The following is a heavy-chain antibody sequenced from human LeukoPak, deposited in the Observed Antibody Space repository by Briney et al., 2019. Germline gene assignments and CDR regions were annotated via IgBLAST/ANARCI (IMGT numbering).Heavy chain of an antibody. V-gene: IGHV3-15*01. CDR1: GFTFSNAW. D-gene: IGHD1-7*01. CDR3: ATSIIGTPVY. J-gene: IGHJ4*02. Sequence: GGSLRLSCAASGFTFSNAWMSWVRHAPGKGLERVGRIKTKTDGGTTDYAAPVKGRFTIARDDSKNTLYLQMNSLKTEDTAVYYCATSIIGTPVYWGQGTLVTVSS. CDR2: IKTKTDGGTT.